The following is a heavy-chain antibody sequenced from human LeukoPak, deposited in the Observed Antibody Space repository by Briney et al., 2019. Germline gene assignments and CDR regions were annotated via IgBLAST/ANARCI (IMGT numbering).Heavy chain of an antibody. CDR1: GFTFSSYA. J-gene: IGHJ5*02. D-gene: IGHD1-7*01. Sequence: GGSLRLSCAASGFTFSSYAMSWVRQAPGKGLEWVSAISGSGGSTYYADSVKGRFTISRDNSKNTLYLQMNSLRAEDTAVYYCARHGNYAGGIDWFDPWGQGTLVTVSS. V-gene: IGHV3-23*01. CDR3: ARHGNYAGGIDWFDP. CDR2: ISGSGGST.